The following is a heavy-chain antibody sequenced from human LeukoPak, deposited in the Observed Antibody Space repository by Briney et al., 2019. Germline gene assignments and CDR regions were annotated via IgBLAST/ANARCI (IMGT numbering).Heavy chain of an antibody. V-gene: IGHV3-53*01. Sequence: PGGSLRLSCAASGFTVSSNYMSWVRQAPGKGLEWVSVIYSGGSTYYADSVKGRFTISRDNSKNTLYLQMNSLRAEDTAVYYCARILRGPYYYGMDVWGQGTTVTVSS. CDR1: GFTVSSNY. J-gene: IGHJ6*02. CDR3: ARILRGPYYYGMDV. CDR2: IYSGGST.